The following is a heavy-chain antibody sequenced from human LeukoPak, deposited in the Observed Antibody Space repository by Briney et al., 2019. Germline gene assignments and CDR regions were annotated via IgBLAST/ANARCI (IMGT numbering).Heavy chain of an antibody. V-gene: IGHV1-2*02. CDR2: INPNSGGT. D-gene: IGHD2-2*01. CDR1: GYTFTGYY. J-gene: IGHJ5*02. Sequence: AASVKVSCKASGYTFTGYYMHWVRQAPGQGVEWMGWINPNSGGTNYAQKFQGRVTMTRDTSISTAYMELSRLRSDDTAVYYCARDRPGRYCSSTSCYAASPFDPWGQGTLVIVSS. CDR3: ARDRPGRYCSSTSCYAASPFDP.